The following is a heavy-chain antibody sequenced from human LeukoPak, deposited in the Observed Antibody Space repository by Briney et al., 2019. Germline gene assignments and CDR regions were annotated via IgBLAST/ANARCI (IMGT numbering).Heavy chain of an antibody. CDR1: GGSFSGYY. Sequence: SETLSLTCAVYGGSFSGYYWSWIRQPPGKGLEWIGSIYYSGSTYYNPSLKSRVTISVDTSKNQFSLKLSSVTAADTAVYYCAEARRIAVAGNSVWFDPWGQGTLVTVSS. D-gene: IGHD6-19*01. V-gene: IGHV4-34*01. CDR2: IYYSGST. CDR3: AEARRIAVAGNSVWFDP. J-gene: IGHJ5*02.